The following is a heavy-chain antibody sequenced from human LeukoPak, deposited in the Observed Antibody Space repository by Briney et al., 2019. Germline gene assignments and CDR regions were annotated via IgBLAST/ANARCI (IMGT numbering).Heavy chain of an antibody. J-gene: IGHJ4*02. CDR2: IYTDGST. CDR1: GGSTNDYY. Sequence: SETLSPTCSVSGGSTNDYYWNWVRQPPGRGLEWIGYIYTDGSTYYNPSHKSRVTISVVTSKSQCSLKLTSVTAADTAVYYCVRGDYGLFDYWGQGTLVTVSS. CDR3: VRGDYGLFDY. V-gene: IGHV4-4*09. D-gene: IGHD4-17*01.